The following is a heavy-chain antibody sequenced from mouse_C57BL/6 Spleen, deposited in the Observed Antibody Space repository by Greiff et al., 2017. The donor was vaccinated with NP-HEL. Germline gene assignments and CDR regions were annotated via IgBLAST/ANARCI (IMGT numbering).Heavy chain of an antibody. CDR1: GYAFTNYL. D-gene: IGHD2-1*01. CDR2: INPGSGGT. Sequence: QVQLKQSGAELVRPGTSVKVSCKASGYAFTNYLIEWVKQRPGQGLEWIGVINPGSGGTNYNEKFKGKATLTADKSSSTAYMQLSSLTSEDSAVYFCARSGLYYGNYAWFAYWGQGTLVTVSA. CDR3: ARSGLYYGNYAWFAY. J-gene: IGHJ3*01. V-gene: IGHV1-54*01.